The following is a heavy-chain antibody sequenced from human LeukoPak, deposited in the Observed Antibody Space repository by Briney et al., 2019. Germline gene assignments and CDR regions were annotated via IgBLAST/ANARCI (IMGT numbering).Heavy chain of an antibody. CDR2: IYYSGST. CDR1: GGSFSSYY. V-gene: IGHV4-59*01. J-gene: IGHJ3*02. CDR3: ARDRRYYYDSSGYIDAFDI. D-gene: IGHD3-22*01. Sequence: SETLSLTCTVSGGSFSSYYWNWIRQPPGKGLEWIGYIYYSGSTNYNPSLKSRVTISVDTSKNQFSLKLSSVTAADTAVYYCARDRRYYYDSSGYIDAFDIWGQGTMVTISS.